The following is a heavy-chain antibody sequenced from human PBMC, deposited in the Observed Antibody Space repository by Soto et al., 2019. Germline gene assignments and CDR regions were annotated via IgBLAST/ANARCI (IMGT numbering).Heavy chain of an antibody. J-gene: IGHJ4*02. D-gene: IGHD3-22*01. V-gene: IGHV3-33*01. CDR1: GFTFSSYG. Sequence: QVQLVESGGGVVQPGRSLRLSCAVSGFTFSSYGMNWVRQAPGKGLEWVAAIYYDGSNKYYADSVRGRFTISRENFKNTLYLNMNSLRAEDTAVYYCARDSKDDSSGYYAGFDYWGQGTLVTVSS. CDR3: ARDSKDDSSGYYAGFDY. CDR2: IYYDGSNK.